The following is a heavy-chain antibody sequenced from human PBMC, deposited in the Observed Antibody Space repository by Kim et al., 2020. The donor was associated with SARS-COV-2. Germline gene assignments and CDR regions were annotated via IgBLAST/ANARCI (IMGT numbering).Heavy chain of an antibody. CDR3: AKDTGGGITLFSYYYGMDV. Sequence: GGSLRLSCAASGFTFGDYAMNWVRQAPGKGLEWVSCISRSSGSIGYADSVKGRFTISRDNAKNSLYLQMNSLRAEDTALYYCAKDTGGGITLFSYYYGMDVWGQGTTVTVSS. D-gene: IGHD3-16*02. CDR1: GFTFGDYA. J-gene: IGHJ6*02. CDR2: ISRSSGSI. V-gene: IGHV3-9*01.